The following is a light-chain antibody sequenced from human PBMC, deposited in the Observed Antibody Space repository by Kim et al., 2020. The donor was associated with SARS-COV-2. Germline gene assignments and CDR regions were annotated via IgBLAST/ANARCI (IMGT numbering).Light chain of an antibody. CDR2: DVN. CDR1: SSNIGSYNY. V-gene: IGLV2-14*03. Sequence: QSALTQPASVSGSPGQSISISCTGTSSNIGSYNYVSWHQQHPGKAPKLMIYDVNKRPSGISSRFSGSKSGSTASLTISGLQAEDEADYYCSSFTTKSPFGFGRRTQLTVL. J-gene: IGLJ3*02. CDR3: SSFTTKSPFG.